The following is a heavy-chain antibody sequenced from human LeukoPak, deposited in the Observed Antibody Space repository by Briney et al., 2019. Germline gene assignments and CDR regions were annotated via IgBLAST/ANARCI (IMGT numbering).Heavy chain of an antibody. J-gene: IGHJ4*02. D-gene: IGHD2-2*01. V-gene: IGHV3-7*01. CDR3: ARAGVPAASDY. CDR2: INQDGSET. Sequence: GGSLRLSCAASGFTFSSYVMRWIRQVPGKGLEWVATINQDGSETYYVDSVKGRFTISRDNAKNSLYLQMNSLRAEDRAVYFCARAGVPAASDYWGQGTLVTVSS. CDR1: GFTFSSYV.